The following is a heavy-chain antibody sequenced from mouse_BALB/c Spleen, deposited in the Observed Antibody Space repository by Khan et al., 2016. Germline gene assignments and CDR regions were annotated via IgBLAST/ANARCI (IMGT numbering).Heavy chain of an antibody. Sequence: EVQLQESGGGLVQPGGSLKLSCAASGFDFRRYWMSWVRQAPGKGLEWIGEINTDSSTINYTPSLKDKFIISRDNAKNTLYLQMSKVRSEDTALYYCARAGYYGYLAYWGQGTLVTVSA. V-gene: IGHV4-1*02. CDR2: INTDSSTI. CDR1: GFDFRRYW. D-gene: IGHD1-1*01. CDR3: ARAGYYGYLAY. J-gene: IGHJ3*01.